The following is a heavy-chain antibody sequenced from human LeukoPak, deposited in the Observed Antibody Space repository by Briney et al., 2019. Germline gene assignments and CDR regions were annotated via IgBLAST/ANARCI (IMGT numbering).Heavy chain of an antibody. CDR2: INHSGST. J-gene: IGHJ6*02. D-gene: IGHD2-2*01. CDR1: GGSFSGYY. Sequence: TSETLSLTCAVHGGSFSGYYWSWIRQPPGKGLEWIGEINHSGSTNYNPSLKSRVTISVDTSKNQFSLKLSSVTAADTAVYYCARALGAYCSSTSCPYYYYYGMDVWGQGTTVTVSS. CDR3: ARALGAYCSSTSCPYYYYYGMDV. V-gene: IGHV4-34*01.